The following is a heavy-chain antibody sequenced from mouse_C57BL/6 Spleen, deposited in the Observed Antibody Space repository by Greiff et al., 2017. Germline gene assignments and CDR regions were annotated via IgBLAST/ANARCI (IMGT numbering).Heavy chain of an antibody. CDR3: ARAALSSYWYFDV. CDR2: ISYSGST. J-gene: IGHJ1*03. V-gene: IGHV3-1*01. CDR1: GYSITSGYD. Sequence: EVQLQESGPGMVKPSQSLSLTCTVTGYSITSGYDWHWIRHFPGNKLEWMGYISYSGSTNYNPSLKSRISITHDTSKNHFFLKLNSVTTEDTATYYCARAALSSYWYFDVWGTGTTVTVSS. D-gene: IGHD1-1*01.